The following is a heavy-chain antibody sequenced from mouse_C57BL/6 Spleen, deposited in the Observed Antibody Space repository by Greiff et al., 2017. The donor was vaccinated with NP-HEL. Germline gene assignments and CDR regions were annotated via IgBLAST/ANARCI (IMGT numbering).Heavy chain of an antibody. CDR2: IYPGDGDT. J-gene: IGHJ4*01. V-gene: IGHV1-82*01. Sequence: VKLMESGPELVKPGASVKISCKASGYAFSSSWMNWVKQRPGKSLEWIGRIYPGDGDTNYNGKFKGKATLTADKSSSTAYMQLSSLTSEDSAVYFCARLGAYAMDYWGQGTSVTGSS. CDR3: ARLGAYAMDY. CDR1: GYAFSSSW.